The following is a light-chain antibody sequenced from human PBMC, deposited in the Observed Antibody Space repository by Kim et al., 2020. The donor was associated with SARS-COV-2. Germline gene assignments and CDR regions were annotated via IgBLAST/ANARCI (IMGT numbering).Light chain of an antibody. CDR2: DVN. CDR3: CSYSGTYSLV. J-gene: IGLJ3*02. V-gene: IGLV2-11*01. CDR1: SSDVGGYDY. Sequence: GQSATISCTGTSSDVGGYDYVSWYQKHPGKAPKLMIYDVNERPSGVPDRFSGSKSDNTASLTISGLQPEDGADYYCCSYSGTYSLVFGGGTQLTVL.